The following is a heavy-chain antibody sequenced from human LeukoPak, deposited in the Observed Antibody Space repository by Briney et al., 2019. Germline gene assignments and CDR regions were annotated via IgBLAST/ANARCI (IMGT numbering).Heavy chain of an antibody. J-gene: IGHJ4*02. CDR2: ISGSGGST. CDR3: AKVSGNYGDYGYFDY. V-gene: IGHV3-23*01. CDR1: GFTFSSYA. D-gene: IGHD4-17*01. Sequence: GGSLRLSCAASGFTFSSYAMSWVRQAPGKGLEWVSAISGSGGSTYYADSVKGRFTISRDNSKNTLYLQMNSLRAEDTAVYYCAKVSGNYGDYGYFDYWGQGTLVTVSS.